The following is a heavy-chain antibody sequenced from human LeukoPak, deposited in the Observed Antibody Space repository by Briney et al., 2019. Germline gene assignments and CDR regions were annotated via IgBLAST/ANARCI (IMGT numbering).Heavy chain of an antibody. J-gene: IGHJ4*02. CDR3: ASVTVDYYDSSGYYYGDY. CDR2: IIPIFGTA. CDR1: GGTFSSYA. Sequence: WASVKVSCKASGGTFSSYAISWVRQAPGQGLEWMGGIIPIFGTANYAQKFQGRVTITADESTSTAYMELSSLRSEDTAVYYCASVTVDYYDSSGYYYGDYWGQGTLVTVSS. V-gene: IGHV1-69*13. D-gene: IGHD3-22*01.